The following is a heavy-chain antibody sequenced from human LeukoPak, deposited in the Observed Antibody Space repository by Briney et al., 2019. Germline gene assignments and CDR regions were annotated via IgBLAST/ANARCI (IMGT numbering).Heavy chain of an antibody. CDR3: VKNGCGGDCYGDY. CDR2: ISGSGGST. J-gene: IGHJ4*02. D-gene: IGHD2-21*02. CDR1: GFTFSSYA. V-gene: IGHV3-23*01. Sequence: PGGSLRLSCAASGFTFSSYAMSWVRQAPGKGLEWVSAISGSGGSTYYADSVKGRFTISRDNSKNTLYVQMNSLRAEDTAVYYCVKNGCGGDCYGDYWGQGILVTVSS.